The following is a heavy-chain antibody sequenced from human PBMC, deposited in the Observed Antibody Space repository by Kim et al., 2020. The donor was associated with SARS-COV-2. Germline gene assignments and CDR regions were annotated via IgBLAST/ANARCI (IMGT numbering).Heavy chain of an antibody. CDR2: VYYSGST. J-gene: IGHJ4*02. CDR1: AGSIGTDY. V-gene: IGHV4-59*01. Sequence: SETLSLTCTVSAGSIGTDYWSWIRQPPGKGLEWIGYVYYSGSTNYNPSLKSRVTISVDTSKNHFSLKLTSVTTADTAVYYCARDSYGSGNYFDFWGQGTL. CDR3: ARDSYGSGNYFDF. D-gene: IGHD3-10*01.